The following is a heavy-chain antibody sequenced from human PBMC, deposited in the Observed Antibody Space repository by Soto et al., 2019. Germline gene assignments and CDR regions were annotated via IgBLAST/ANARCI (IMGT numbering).Heavy chain of an antibody. D-gene: IGHD4-4*01. V-gene: IGHV1-24*01. Sequence: ASVKVSFKVSGYTLTELSMHWVRQAPGKGLEWMGGFDPEDGETIYAQKFQGRVTMTEDTSTDTAYMELSSLRSEDTAVYYCATVTRAWTTAIGWGSYYYYMDVWGKGTTVTVSS. J-gene: IGHJ6*03. CDR1: GYTLTELS. CDR2: FDPEDGET. CDR3: ATVTRAWTTAIGWGSYYYYMDV.